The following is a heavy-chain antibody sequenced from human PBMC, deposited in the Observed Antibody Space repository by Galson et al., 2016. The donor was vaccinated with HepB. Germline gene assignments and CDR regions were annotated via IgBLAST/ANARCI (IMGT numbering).Heavy chain of an antibody. Sequence: SVKVSCKASGGTVSNYAISWVRQAPGRGLEWMGGISRIFGSAKFAQKLQARVTITADDSSSTAYMELSSLKSEDTALYYCARGLSWEGHYVFDMWGQGTRVTVSS. J-gene: IGHJ3*02. V-gene: IGHV1-69*13. CDR1: GGTVSNYA. D-gene: IGHD1-26*01. CDR3: ARGLSWEGHYVFDM. CDR2: ISRIFGSA.